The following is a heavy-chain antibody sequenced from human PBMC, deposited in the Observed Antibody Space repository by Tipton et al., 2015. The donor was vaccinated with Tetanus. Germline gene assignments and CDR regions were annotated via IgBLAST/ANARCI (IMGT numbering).Heavy chain of an antibody. CDR2: IYYSGST. J-gene: IGHJ4*02. D-gene: IGHD3-22*01. CDR3: AREVREYYDSSGYPLDSFDY. V-gene: IGHV4-59*01. Sequence: TLSLTCTVSGGSISSYYWSWIRQPPGKGLEWIGYIYYSGSTNYNPSLKSRVTISVDTSKNQFSLKLSSVTAADTAVYYCAREVREYYDSSGYPLDSFDYWGQGTLVTVSS. CDR1: GGSISSYY.